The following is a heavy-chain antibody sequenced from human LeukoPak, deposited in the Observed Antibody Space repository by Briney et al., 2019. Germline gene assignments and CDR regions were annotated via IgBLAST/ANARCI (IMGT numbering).Heavy chain of an antibody. Sequence: SETLSLTCAVYGRSFRGYYWSWIRQPPGKGLEWIGEINHSGSTNYNPSLKNRVTISVDTSKNQFSLKLSSVTAADTAVYYCARGVNGTFDYWGQGTLVTVSS. V-gene: IGHV4-34*01. J-gene: IGHJ4*02. CDR3: ARGVNGTFDY. CDR1: GRSFRGYY. D-gene: IGHD2/OR15-2a*01. CDR2: INHSGST.